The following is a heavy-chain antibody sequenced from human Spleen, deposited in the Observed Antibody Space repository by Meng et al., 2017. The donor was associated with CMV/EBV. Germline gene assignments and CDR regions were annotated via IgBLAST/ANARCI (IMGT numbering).Heavy chain of an antibody. CDR2: IYTSGST. V-gene: IGHV4-4*07. D-gene: IGHD3-22*01. CDR1: GGSISSYY. J-gene: IGHJ5*02. CDR3: ARDYPSMIGFWRRMNWFDP. Sequence: QVPLQESGPGLGKPSETLSLTCTVSGGSISSYYWSWIRQPAGKGLEWIGRIYTSGSTNYNPSLKSRVTMSVDTSKNQFSLKLSSVTAADTAVYYCARDYPSMIGFWRRMNWFDPWGQGTLVTVSS.